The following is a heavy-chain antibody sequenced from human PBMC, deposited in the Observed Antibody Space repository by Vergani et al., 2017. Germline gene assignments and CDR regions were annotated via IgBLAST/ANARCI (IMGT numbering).Heavy chain of an antibody. D-gene: IGHD6-13*01. Sequence: QLQLQESGPGLVKPSETLSLTCTVSGGSISSSSYYWGWIRQPPGKGLEWIGSIYYSGSTYYNPSLKSRVTISVETSKNQFSLKLSSVTAADTAVYYCARGEAAAGSDAFDIWGQGTMVTVSS. J-gene: IGHJ3*02. CDR2: IYYSGST. V-gene: IGHV4-39*01. CDR1: GGSISSSSYY. CDR3: ARGEAAAGSDAFDI.